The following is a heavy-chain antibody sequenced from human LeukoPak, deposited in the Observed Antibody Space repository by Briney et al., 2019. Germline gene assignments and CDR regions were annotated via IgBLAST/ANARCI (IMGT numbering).Heavy chain of an antibody. V-gene: IGHV1-18*01. CDR1: GYTFTSYG. Sequence: ASVKVSCKASGYTFTSYGISWVRQAPGQGLEWMGWISAYNGNTNYAQKLQGRVTMTTDTSTSTAYMELRSLRSDDTAVYYCARDEADDFWSGPLSYYYAMDVWGQGTTVTVSS. D-gene: IGHD3-3*01. CDR2: ISAYNGNT. J-gene: IGHJ6*02. CDR3: ARDEADDFWSGPLSYYYAMDV.